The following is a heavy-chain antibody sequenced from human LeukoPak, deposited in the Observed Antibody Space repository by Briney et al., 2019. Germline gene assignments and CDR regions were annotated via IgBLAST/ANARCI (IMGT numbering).Heavy chain of an antibody. J-gene: IGHJ5*02. CDR3: ARQGGYCSGGSCYPNWFDP. CDR1: GGSISNYY. Sequence: SETLSLTCTVSGGSISNYYWSWIRQPPGKGLEWLGYIYYSGNTDYNPSLKSRVTISVDTSKKQFSLKMSSVTAADTAVYYCARQGGYCSGGSCYPNWFDPWGQGTLVTVSS. D-gene: IGHD2-15*01. V-gene: IGHV4-59*08. CDR2: IYYSGNT.